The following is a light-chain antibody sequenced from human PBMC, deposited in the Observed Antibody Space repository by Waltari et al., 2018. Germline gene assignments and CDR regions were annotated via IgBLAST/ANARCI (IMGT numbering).Light chain of an antibody. J-gene: IGKJ5*01. CDR3: HQRSNWPIT. Sequence: EIVLTQSPATLSFSPGERATLSCRARQSVESYLRWSQHKPGQTPRLLIYGASNRATGIPARFSGSGSVTDFTLTIDSLESEDFAVYYCHQRSNWPITFGQGTRLEIK. CDR1: QSVESY. V-gene: IGKV3-11*01. CDR2: GAS.